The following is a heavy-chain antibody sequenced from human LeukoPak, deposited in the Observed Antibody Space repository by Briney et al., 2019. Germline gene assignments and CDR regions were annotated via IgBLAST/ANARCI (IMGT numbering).Heavy chain of an antibody. CDR1: GFTFSSYS. D-gene: IGHD3-9*01. CDR2: ISSSSSYI. V-gene: IGHV3-21*01. CDR3: AREGLRYFDWSPALDY. J-gene: IGHJ4*02. Sequence: SGGSLRLSCAASGFTFSSYSMNWVRQAPGKGLEWVSSISSSSSYIYYADSVKGRFTISRDNAKNSLYLQMNSLRAEDTAVYYCAREGLRYFDWSPALDYWGQGTLVTVSS.